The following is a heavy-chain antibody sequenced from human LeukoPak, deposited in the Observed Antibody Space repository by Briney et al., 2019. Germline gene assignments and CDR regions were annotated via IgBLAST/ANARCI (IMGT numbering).Heavy chain of an antibody. Sequence: LGGSLRLSCAASGFALSSHWMTWVRQVPGRGPEWVANVNRDGSETYYLDSVKSRFTISKDNAKNSLYLQMNSLRAEDTALYHCARNNGMDVWGQGTTVIVSS. CDR3: ARNNGMDV. J-gene: IGHJ6*02. CDR1: GFALSSHW. CDR2: VNRDGSET. V-gene: IGHV3-7*03.